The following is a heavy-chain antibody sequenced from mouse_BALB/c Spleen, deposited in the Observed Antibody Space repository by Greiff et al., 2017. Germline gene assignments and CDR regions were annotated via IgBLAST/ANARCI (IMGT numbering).Heavy chain of an antibody. V-gene: IGHV3-8*02. CDR2: ISYIGST. D-gene: IGHD2-4*01. Sequence: VQLQESGPSLVKPSQTLSLPCHATGDSITGGYWNWIRKFPGNKLEYMGYISYIGSTYYNPSLKSRISITRDTSKNQYYLQLNSVTTEDTATYYCAKSIYNDYDEGYIDYWGQGTSLTVSS. CDR1: GDSITGGY. CDR3: AKSIYNDYDEGYIDY. J-gene: IGHJ2*02.